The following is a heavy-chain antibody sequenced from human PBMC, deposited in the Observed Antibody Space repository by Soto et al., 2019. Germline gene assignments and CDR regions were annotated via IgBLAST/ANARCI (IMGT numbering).Heavy chain of an antibody. CDR1: GGTFRSFA. CDR3: ARGWYGSGTYYNIDV. J-gene: IGHJ6*02. Sequence: QVQLVQSGAEVKKPGSSVKVSCKASGGTFRSFAISWVRQAPGQGLEWMGGIIPIFGTTNNAQNVQGRVTITADESTSTACMELSSLRSEDTAVYYCARGWYGSGTYYNIDVWGQGTTVTVFS. CDR2: IIPIFGTT. V-gene: IGHV1-69*01. D-gene: IGHD3-10*01.